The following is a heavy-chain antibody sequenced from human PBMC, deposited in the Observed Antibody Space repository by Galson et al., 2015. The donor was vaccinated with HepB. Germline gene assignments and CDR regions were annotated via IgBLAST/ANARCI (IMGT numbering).Heavy chain of an antibody. V-gene: IGHV3-33*01. Sequence: SLRLSCAASGFTFSSYGMHWVRQAPGKGLEWVAVIWYGGSNKYYADSVKGRFTISRDNSKNTLYLQMNSLRAEDTAVYYCARGNDYGDYVAYFDYWGQGTLVTVSS. CDR1: GFTFSSYG. CDR2: IWYGGSNK. J-gene: IGHJ4*02. D-gene: IGHD4-17*01. CDR3: ARGNDYGDYVAYFDY.